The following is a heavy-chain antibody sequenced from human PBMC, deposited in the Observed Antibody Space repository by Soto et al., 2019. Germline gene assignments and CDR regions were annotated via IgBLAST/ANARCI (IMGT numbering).Heavy chain of an antibody. Sequence: GGSLRLSCAASGFTFSSYGMHWVRQAPGKGLEWVAIIWYDGNNKYYADSVKGRFTISRDNSKNTVYLQMNSLRAEDTAIYFCAAGEPLNYRGQGTLVTVSS. D-gene: IGHD3-10*01. V-gene: IGHV3-33*01. CDR1: GFTFSSYG. J-gene: IGHJ4*02. CDR2: IWYDGNNK. CDR3: AAGEPLNY.